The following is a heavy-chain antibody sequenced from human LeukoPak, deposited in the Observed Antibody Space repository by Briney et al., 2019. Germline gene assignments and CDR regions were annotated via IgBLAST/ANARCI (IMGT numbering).Heavy chain of an antibody. CDR3: ARGKRVAYYYDSSGYYPNFDY. Sequence: GAPVKVSCKASGYTFTGYYMHWVRQAPGQGLEWMGWINPNRGGTNYAQKFQGWVTMTRDTSISTAYMELSRLRSDDTAVYYCARGKRVAYYYDSSGYYPNFDYWGQGTLVTVSS. V-gene: IGHV1-2*04. D-gene: IGHD3-22*01. CDR2: INPNRGGT. CDR1: GYTFTGYY. J-gene: IGHJ4*02.